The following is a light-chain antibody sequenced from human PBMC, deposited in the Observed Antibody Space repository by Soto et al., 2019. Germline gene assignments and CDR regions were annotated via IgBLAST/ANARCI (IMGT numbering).Light chain of an antibody. V-gene: IGLV1-44*01. CDR1: NSNIGSHT. Sequence: QSVLTQPPSASGTPGQRVTISCSGSNSNIGSHTVNWYQQLPGTAPKLLMFSNNQRPSGVPDQFSGSKSGTSASLAISVLQFEDEADYDCSVWDDSLNGWVFGGGTKLTVL. CDR3: SVWDDSLNGWV. J-gene: IGLJ3*02. CDR2: SNN.